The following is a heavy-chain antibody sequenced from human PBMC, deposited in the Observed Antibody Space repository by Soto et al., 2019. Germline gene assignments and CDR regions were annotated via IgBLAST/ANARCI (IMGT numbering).Heavy chain of an antibody. CDR3: AKDVAATPLNLRHNIHYY. V-gene: IGHV3-23*01. D-gene: IGHD2-15*01. J-gene: IGHJ4*02. Sequence: EVQLLESGGGLVQPGGSLRLSCAASGFTFSSYAMSWVRQAPGKGLEWVSAISGSGGSTYYADSVKGRFTISRDNYKHTLYLQMNSLTCDDTAVYYGAKDVAATPLNLRHNIHYYGGQGTLVTVS. CDR2: ISGSGGST. CDR1: GFTFSSYA.